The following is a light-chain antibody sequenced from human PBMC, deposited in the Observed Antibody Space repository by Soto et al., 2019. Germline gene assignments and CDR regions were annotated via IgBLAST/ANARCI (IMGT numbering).Light chain of an antibody. V-gene: IGLV2-14*01. CDR1: SSDVGGYNY. CDR2: GVS. J-gene: IGLJ2*01. Sequence: QSALTQPASVSGSPRQSITISCTGTSSDVGGYNYVSWYQQHPGKAPKLLISGVSNRPSGVSNRFSGSKSGNTASLTISGLQAEDEADYYCNSYTSSSTVVFGGGTKLTVL. CDR3: NSYTSSSTVV.